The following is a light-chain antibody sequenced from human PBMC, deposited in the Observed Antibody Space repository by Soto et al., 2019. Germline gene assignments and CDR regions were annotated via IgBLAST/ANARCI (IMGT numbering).Light chain of an antibody. CDR1: SSDVGGYNF. Sequence: QSALTQPASVFGSPGQSITFSCTGTSSDVGGYNFVSWYQQHPGKAPKLMISEVTNRPSGVSDRFSGSKSGNTASLTISGLQAEDEADYYCSSFTSRFTFVFGTGTKLTVL. J-gene: IGLJ1*01. V-gene: IGLV2-14*01. CDR3: SSFTSRFTFV. CDR2: EVT.